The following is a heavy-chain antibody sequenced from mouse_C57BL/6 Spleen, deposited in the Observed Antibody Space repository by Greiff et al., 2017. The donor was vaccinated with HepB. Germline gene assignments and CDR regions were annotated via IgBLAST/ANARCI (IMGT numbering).Heavy chain of an antibody. CDR1: GFTFSSYG. V-gene: IGHV5-6*01. Sequence: EVHLVESGGDLVKPGGSLKLSCAASGFTFSSYGMSWVRQTPDKRLEWVATISSGGSYTYYPDSVKGRFTISRDNAKNTLYQHMSILTSEDTAMYYWARQGDGWDMDYWGKGTSVTVS. J-gene: IGHJ4*01. CDR3: ARQGDGWDMDY. CDR2: ISSGGSYT. D-gene: IGHD2-3*01.